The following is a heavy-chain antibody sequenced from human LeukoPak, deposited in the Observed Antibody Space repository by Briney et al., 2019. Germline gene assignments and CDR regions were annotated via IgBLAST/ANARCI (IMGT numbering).Heavy chain of an antibody. CDR3: AKDLFFGPHDYYDSSGYQAFDI. CDR2: ISGSGGST. J-gene: IGHJ3*02. V-gene: IGHV3-23*01. CDR1: GFTFINYA. Sequence: GGSLRLSRAASGFTFINYAMTWVRQAPGKGLEWVSGISGSGGSTYYADSVKGRFTISRDNSKNTLYLQMNSLRAEDTAVYYCAKDLFFGPHDYYDSSGYQAFDIWGQGTMVTVSS. D-gene: IGHD3-22*01.